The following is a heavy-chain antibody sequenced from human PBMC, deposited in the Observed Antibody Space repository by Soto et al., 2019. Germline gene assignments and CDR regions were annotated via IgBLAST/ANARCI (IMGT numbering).Heavy chain of an antibody. CDR3: ARARYYCSGTSCHYFDY. CDR2: IYYSGST. CDR1: GGSISSGGYY. D-gene: IGHD2-2*01. V-gene: IGHV4-31*03. Sequence: SETLSLTCTVSGGSISSGGYYWSWIRQDPGKGLEWIGYIYYSGSTYYNPSLKSRVTISVDMSKNQFSLQLSSVTAADTAVYYCARARYYCSGTSCHYFDYWGQGTLVTAP. J-gene: IGHJ4*02.